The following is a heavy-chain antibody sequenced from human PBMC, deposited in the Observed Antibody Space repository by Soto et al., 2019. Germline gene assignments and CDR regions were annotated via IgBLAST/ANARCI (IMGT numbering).Heavy chain of an antibody. CDR2: IYYSGST. D-gene: IGHD3-3*01. Sequence: SETLSLTCTVSGGSISSSSYYWGWIRQPPGKGLEWIGSIYYSGSTYYNPSLKSRVTISVDTSKNQFSLKLSSVTAADTAVYYCASQAYYDFWSGYYPPGWGQGTLVTVSS. J-gene: IGHJ4*02. V-gene: IGHV4-39*01. CDR3: ASQAYYDFWSGYYPPG. CDR1: GGSISSSSYY.